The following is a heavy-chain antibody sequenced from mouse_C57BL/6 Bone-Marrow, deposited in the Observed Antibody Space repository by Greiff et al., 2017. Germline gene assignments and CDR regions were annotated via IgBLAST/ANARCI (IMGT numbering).Heavy chain of an antibody. CDR1: GYTFTSYW. D-gene: IGHD4-1*01. J-gene: IGHJ4*01. CDR2: IHPNSGST. V-gene: IGHV1-64*01. Sequence: QVQLQQPGAELVKPGASVKLSCKASGYTFTSYWMHWVKQRPGQGLEWIGMIHPNSGSTNYNEKFKSKATLTVDKSSSTAYMQLSSLTSEDSAVYDCAEERTGTPYYAMDYWGQGTSVTVSS. CDR3: AEERTGTPYYAMDY.